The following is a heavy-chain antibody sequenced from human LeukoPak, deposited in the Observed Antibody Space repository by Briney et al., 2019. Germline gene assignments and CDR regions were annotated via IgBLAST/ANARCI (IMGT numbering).Heavy chain of an antibody. D-gene: IGHD4/OR15-4a*01. CDR1: GFAFSNHA. CDR3: ARGGAYDYGVLDA. Sequence: GESLRLSCEASGFAFSNHAMTWVRHAPGAGLQWVSTISDTGKTTFYRDSVRGRFTISRDISNNTLYLQMDGLRDDDTAVYYCARGGAYDYGVLDAWGQGTLVTVSS. J-gene: IGHJ5*02. CDR2: ISDTGKTT. V-gene: IGHV3-23*01.